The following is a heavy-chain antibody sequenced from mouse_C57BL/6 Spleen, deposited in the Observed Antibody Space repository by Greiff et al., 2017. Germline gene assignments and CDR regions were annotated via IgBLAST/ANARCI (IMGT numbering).Heavy chain of an antibody. CDR2: INPSTGGT. CDR3: ARAGYYDLEEYFDD. CDR1: GYSFTGYY. Sequence: VQLKQSGPELVKPGASVKISCKASGYSFTGYYMNWVKQSPEKSLEWIGEINPSTGGTTYNQKFKAKATLTVDKSSSTAYMQLKSLTSEDTAVYYCARAGYYDLEEYFDDWGQGTTLTVSS. V-gene: IGHV1-42*01. D-gene: IGHD2-4*01. J-gene: IGHJ2*01.